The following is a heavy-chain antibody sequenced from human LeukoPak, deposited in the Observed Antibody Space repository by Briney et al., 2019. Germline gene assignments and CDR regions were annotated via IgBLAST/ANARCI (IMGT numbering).Heavy chain of an antibody. CDR2: ISGIGIST. CDR3: AKDRGPYIGIDNNWLHP. CDR1: GFTFNIYG. V-gene: IGHV3-23*01. Sequence: GGSLRLSCAASGFTFNIYGMNWVRQAPGKGLEWVSGISGIGISTDYADSVKGRFTTSRDNSKNMVYLQMNTRSPEETPTYYCAKDRGPYIGIDNNWLHPWGQGTLVTVSS. D-gene: IGHD1-26*01. J-gene: IGHJ5*02.